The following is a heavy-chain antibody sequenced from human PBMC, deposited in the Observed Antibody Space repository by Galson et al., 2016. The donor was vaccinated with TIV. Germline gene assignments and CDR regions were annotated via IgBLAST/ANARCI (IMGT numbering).Heavy chain of an antibody. CDR3: ARLTPCSGDCYYFAR. CDR1: GGTLSNDP. V-gene: IGHV1-69*10. Sequence: SVKVSCKASGGTLSNDPITWVRQAPGQGLEWMGGIIPMAGISDNSQKFQGRVSITADVSTNTVYMELSSLRSEDTAVFYCARLTPCSGDCYYFARWGQGTLVTVSS. D-gene: IGHD2-21*02. J-gene: IGHJ4*02. CDR2: IIPMAGIS.